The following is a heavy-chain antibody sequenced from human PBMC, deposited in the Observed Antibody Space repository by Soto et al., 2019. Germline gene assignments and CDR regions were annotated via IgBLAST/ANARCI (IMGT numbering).Heavy chain of an antibody. CDR3: ARGSPGYSSGWLPFDY. CDR2: IYYSGST. D-gene: IGHD6-19*01. V-gene: IGHV4-59*01. Sequence: QVQLQESGPGLVKPSETLSLTCTVSGGSISSYYWSWIRQPPGKGLEWIGYIYYSGSTNYNPSLKSRVTISVDTSKNQFSLKLSSVTAADTAVYYCARGSPGYSSGWLPFDYWGQGTLVTVSS. CDR1: GGSISSYY. J-gene: IGHJ4*02.